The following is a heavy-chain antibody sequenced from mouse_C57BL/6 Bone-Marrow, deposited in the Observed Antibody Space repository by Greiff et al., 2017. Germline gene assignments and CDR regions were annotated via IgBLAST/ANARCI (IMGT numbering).Heavy chain of an antibody. CDR1: GYTFTSYW. J-gene: IGHJ3*01. D-gene: IGHD1-1*01. V-gene: IGHV1-55*01. CDR2: IYHGSGST. Sequence: QVQLQQPGAELVKPGASVKMSCKASGYTFTSYWITWVKQRPGQGLEWIGDIYHGSGSTNYNERVKSKAKLTVDTSSSTAYMQLSSLTSEDSAVYYCARKGDYGITRACFAYWRQVTLVTDSA. CDR3: ARKGDYGITRACFAY.